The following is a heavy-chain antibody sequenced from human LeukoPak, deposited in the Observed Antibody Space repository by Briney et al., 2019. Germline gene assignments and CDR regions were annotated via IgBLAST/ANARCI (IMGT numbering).Heavy chain of an antibody. CDR2: ISWDGGST. CDR1: GFTFDDYA. J-gene: IGHJ6*04. D-gene: IGHD3-9*01. Sequence: GGSLRLSCAASGFTFDDYAMHWVRRAPGKGLEGVSLISWDGGSTYYADSVKGRFTISRDNSKNSLYLQMNSLRAEDTALYYCAKDPGGDILTGYYGMDVWGKETTVTVSS. CDR3: AKDPGGDILTGYYGMDV. V-gene: IGHV3-43D*04.